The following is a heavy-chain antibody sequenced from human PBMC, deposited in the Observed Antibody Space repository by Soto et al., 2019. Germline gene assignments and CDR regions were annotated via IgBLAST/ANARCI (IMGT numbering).Heavy chain of an antibody. J-gene: IGHJ6*02. CDR2: IYYSGST. CDR1: GGSISSSSYY. Sequence: QLQLQESGPGLVKPSETLSLTCTVSGGSISSSSYYWGWIRQPPGKGLEWIGSIYYSGSTYHNPSLKSRVTISVDTSKNHFSLNLSSVTTADTAVYYCARHRNYYYYGMDVWGQGTTVTVSS. CDR3: ARHRNYYYYGMDV. V-gene: IGHV4-39*01.